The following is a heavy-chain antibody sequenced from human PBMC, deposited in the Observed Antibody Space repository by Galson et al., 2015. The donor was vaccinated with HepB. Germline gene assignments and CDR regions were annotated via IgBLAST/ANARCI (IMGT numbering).Heavy chain of an antibody. CDR2: ISSSSSYI. D-gene: IGHD3-22*01. J-gene: IGHJ3*02. V-gene: IGHV3-21*01. CDR3: ARDCEWGPDYYDSSESAFDI. Sequence: SLRLSCAASGFTFSSYSMNWVRQAPGKGLEWVSPISSSSSYIYYADSVKGRFTISRDNAKNSLYLQMNSLRAEDTAVYYCARDCEWGPDYYDSSESAFDIWGQGTMVTVSS. CDR1: GFTFSSYS.